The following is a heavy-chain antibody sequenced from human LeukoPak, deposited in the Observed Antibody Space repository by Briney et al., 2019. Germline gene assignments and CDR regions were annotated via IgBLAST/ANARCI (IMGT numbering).Heavy chain of an antibody. V-gene: IGHV1-69*04. CDR1: GGTFSSYA. J-gene: IGHJ4*02. CDR3: ARVSDRCSGGSCYFDY. Sequence: SVKVSCKASGGTFSSYAISWVRQAPGQGLAWMGRIIPILGIANYAQKFQGRVTITADKSTSTAYMELSSLRSEDPAVYYCARVSDRCSGGSCYFDYWGQGTLVTVSS. CDR2: IIPILGIA. D-gene: IGHD2-15*01.